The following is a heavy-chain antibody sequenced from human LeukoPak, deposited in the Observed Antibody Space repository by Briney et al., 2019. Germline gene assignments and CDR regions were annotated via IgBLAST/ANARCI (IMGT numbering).Heavy chain of an antibody. CDR3: AKGGSSSPRSTFDY. V-gene: IGHV3-74*01. J-gene: IGHJ4*02. CDR2: INGDGSTT. Sequence: GGSLRLSCAASGCTFSSYWMHWVRQAPGKGLVWVSHINGDGSTTSYADSVKGRFTISRDNAKNTVYLQMNSLRAEDTAVYYCAKGGSSSPRSTFDYWGQGTLLTVSS. D-gene: IGHD6-13*01. CDR1: GCTFSSYW.